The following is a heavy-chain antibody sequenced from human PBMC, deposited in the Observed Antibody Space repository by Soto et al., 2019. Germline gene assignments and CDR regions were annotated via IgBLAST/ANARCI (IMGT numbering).Heavy chain of an antibody. D-gene: IGHD6-13*01. CDR1: AAYVTTYY. J-gene: IGHJ5*02. CDR2: ISNSGNT. Sequence: PSETLSLPCNVSAAYVTTYYWSWIRQSPGKGLEWIGYISNSGNTNYNPSLKSRVTISLDTSKNHFSLKMRSVPAADTAVYYCARRGSTWYSWFDPWGQGTLVTGSS. CDR3: ARRGSTWYSWFDP. V-gene: IGHV4-59*02.